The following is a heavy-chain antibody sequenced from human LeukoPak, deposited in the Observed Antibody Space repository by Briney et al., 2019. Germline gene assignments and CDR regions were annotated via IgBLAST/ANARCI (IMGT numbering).Heavy chain of an antibody. CDR3: AGWYSSGWYSDY. CDR1: GFTFRSYS. Sequence: PGGSLRLSCTVSGFTFRSYSLSWVRQAPGKGLEWVSSVSGTSEYIYYADSVRGRFTISRDNAKNTVYLQMNSLRAEDTAVYYCAGWYSSGWYSDYWGQGTLVTVSS. CDR2: VSGTSEYI. D-gene: IGHD6-19*01. J-gene: IGHJ4*02. V-gene: IGHV3-21*06.